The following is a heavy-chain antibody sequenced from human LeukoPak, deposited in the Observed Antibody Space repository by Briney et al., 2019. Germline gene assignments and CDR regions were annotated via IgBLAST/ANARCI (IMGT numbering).Heavy chain of an antibody. Sequence: VASVKVSCKASGYTFTSYGISWVRQAPGQGLEWMGWISAYNGNTNYAQKLQGRVTMTTDTSTSTAYMELRSLRSDDTAVYYCASGDTDYDILTGYYVSGAFDIWGQGTMVTVSS. V-gene: IGHV1-18*01. CDR1: GYTFTSYG. CDR3: ASGDTDYDILTGYYVSGAFDI. D-gene: IGHD3-9*01. CDR2: ISAYNGNT. J-gene: IGHJ3*02.